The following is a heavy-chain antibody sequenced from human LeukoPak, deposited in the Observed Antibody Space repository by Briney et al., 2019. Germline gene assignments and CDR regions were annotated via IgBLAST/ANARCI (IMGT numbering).Heavy chain of an antibody. CDR3: AVAGTAFDFDY. Sequence: ASVKVSCKASGYTLSSYGISWVRQAPGQGLEWMGRISADKGNTKYAQKFQGRVTMTTDTSTSTAYMELRSLRSDDTAVYYCAVAGTAFDFDYWGQGTLVTVSS. CDR2: ISADKGNT. CDR1: GYTLSSYG. V-gene: IGHV1-18*01. J-gene: IGHJ4*02. D-gene: IGHD6-19*01.